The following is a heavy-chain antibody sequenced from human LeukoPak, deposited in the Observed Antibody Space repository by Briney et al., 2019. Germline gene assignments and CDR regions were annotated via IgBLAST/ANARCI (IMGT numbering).Heavy chain of an antibody. Sequence: GGSLRLSCAASGFTFSSYAMSWVRQAPGKGLEWVSAISGSGGSTYYADSVKGRFTISRDNSKNTLYLQMNSLRAEDTAVYYCVKVSGYCSGGSCFNYWGQGTLVTVSS. CDR3: VKVSGYCSGGSCFNY. D-gene: IGHD2-15*01. CDR1: GFTFSSYA. J-gene: IGHJ4*02. V-gene: IGHV3-23*01. CDR2: ISGSGGST.